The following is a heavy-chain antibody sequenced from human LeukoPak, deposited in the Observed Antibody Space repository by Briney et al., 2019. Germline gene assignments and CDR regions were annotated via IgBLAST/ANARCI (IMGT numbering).Heavy chain of an antibody. V-gene: IGHV3-11*06. J-gene: IGHJ4*02. CDR2: ISSSSTYT. CDR3: ARDQGIFDY. CDR1: GFTFSDYY. Sequence: GGSLRLSCAASGFTFSDYYMSWIRQAPGKGLEWISDISSSSTYTNYADSVKGRFTISRDNAKNSLYLQMNSLRDEDSAVYYCARDQGIFDYWGQGTLVTVSS.